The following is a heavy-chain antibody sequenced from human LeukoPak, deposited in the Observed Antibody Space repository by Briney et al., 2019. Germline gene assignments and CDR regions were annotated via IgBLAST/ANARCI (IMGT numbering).Heavy chain of an antibody. CDR2: IYYSGST. V-gene: IGHV4-31*03. J-gene: IGHJ6*02. D-gene: IGHD3-3*01. CDR3: ASTWYPVTIFGVVIDYYYGMDV. Sequence: SQTLSLTCTVSGGSISSGGYYWSWIRQHPGKGLEWIGYIYYSGSTYYSPSLKSRVTISVDTSKNQFSLKLSSVTAADTAVYYCASTWYPVTIFGVVIDYYYGMDVWGQGTTVTVSS. CDR1: GGSISSGGYY.